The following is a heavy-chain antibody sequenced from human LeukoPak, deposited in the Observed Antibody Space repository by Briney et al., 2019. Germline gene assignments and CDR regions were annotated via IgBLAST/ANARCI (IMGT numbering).Heavy chain of an antibody. Sequence: GRSLRLSCAASGFTFSSYGMHWVRQAPGKGLEWVAIIWYDGSNKYYADSVKGRFTISRDNSKNTLYLQMNSLRAEDTAVYYCASSGYQSLQFDYWGQGTLVTVSS. CDR3: ASSGYQSLQFDY. CDR1: GFTFSSYG. D-gene: IGHD2-2*01. CDR2: IWYDGSNK. V-gene: IGHV3-33*01. J-gene: IGHJ4*02.